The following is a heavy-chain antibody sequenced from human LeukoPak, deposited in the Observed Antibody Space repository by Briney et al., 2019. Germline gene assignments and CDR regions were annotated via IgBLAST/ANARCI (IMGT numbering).Heavy chain of an antibody. V-gene: IGHV3-20*04. CDR2: INWNGGST. D-gene: IGHD2-2*02. Sequence: PTGGSLRLSCAASGFTFADYGMSWVRQGPGKGLEWASGINWNGGSTGYADSVKGRFTISGDKAKNYLYLQMKSLRAEDTALYYCAREQVPLLYGYHHLDVWGKGTTVTVSS. J-gene: IGHJ6*03. CDR1: GFTFADYG. CDR3: AREQVPLLYGYHHLDV.